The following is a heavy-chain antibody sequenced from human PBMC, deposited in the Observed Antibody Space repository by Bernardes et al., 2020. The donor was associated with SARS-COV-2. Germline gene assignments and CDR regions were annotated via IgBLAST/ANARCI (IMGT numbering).Heavy chain of an antibody. Sequence: ETLSLPCTVSGGSISSYYWSWIRQPPGKGLEWIGYIYYSGSTNYNPSLKSRVTISVDTSKNQFSLKLSSVTAADTAVYYCARPGDGYKGAFDIWGQGTMVTVSS. D-gene: IGHD5-12*01. V-gene: IGHV4-59*08. CDR3: ARPGDGYKGAFDI. CDR2: IYYSGST. J-gene: IGHJ3*02. CDR1: GGSISSYY.